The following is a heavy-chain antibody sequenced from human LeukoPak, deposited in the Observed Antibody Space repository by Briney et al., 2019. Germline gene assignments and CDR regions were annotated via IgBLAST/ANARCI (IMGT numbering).Heavy chain of an antibody. V-gene: IGHV1-69*13. CDR2: IIPIFGTA. CDR1: GGTFSSYA. CDR3: ASAGDGYNHRAFDI. D-gene: IGHD5-24*01. J-gene: IGHJ3*02. Sequence: AASVKVSCKASGGTFSSYAISWVRQAPGQGLEWMGGIIPIFGTANYAQKFQGRLTITADESTSAASLDLSSLTSEDTAVYYCASAGDGYNHRAFDIWGQGTMVTVSS.